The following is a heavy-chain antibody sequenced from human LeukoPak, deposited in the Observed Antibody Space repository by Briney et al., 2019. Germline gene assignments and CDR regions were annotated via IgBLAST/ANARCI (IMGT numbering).Heavy chain of an antibody. CDR1: GYTFTSYD. Sequence: ASVKVSCKASGYTFTSYDINWVRQATGQGLEWMGWMNPNSGNTGYAQKFQGRVTMTRNTSISTAYMELSSLRSEDTAVYYCARPRRGPNWLDPWGQGTLVTVSS. CDR2: MNPNSGNT. CDR3: ARPRRGPNWLDP. V-gene: IGHV1-8*01. J-gene: IGHJ5*02.